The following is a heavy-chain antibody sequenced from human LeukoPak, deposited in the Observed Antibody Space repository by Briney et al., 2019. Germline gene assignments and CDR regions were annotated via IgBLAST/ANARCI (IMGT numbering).Heavy chain of an antibody. D-gene: IGHD1-26*01. Sequence: SETLSLTCTVSGGSISSSSYYWGWIRQPPGKGLEWIGSIYYSGSTYYNPSLKSRVTISVDTSKNQFSLKLSSVTAADTAVYYCAVSLVGAELFDYWGQGTLVTVSS. J-gene: IGHJ4*02. CDR1: GGSISSSSYY. V-gene: IGHV4-39*07. CDR3: AVSLVGAELFDY. CDR2: IYYSGST.